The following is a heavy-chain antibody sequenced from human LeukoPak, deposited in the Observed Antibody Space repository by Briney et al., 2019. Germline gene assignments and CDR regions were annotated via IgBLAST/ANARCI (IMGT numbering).Heavy chain of an antibody. J-gene: IGHJ4*02. D-gene: IGHD6-6*01. Sequence: GGSLRLSCAAAGLTFSTNSMNWVRQAPGKGLEWVSYISFSSSTIYYADSVKGRFTISRDNTKNLLYLQMNSLRAEDTAVYYCAREAPRGTSSNPYYFDSWGQGTLVTVSS. V-gene: IGHV3-48*01. CDR2: ISFSSSTI. CDR3: AREAPRGTSSNPYYFDS. CDR1: GLTFSTNS.